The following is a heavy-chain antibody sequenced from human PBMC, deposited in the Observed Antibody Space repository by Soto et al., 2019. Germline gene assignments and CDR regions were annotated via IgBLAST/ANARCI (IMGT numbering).Heavy chain of an antibody. Sequence: SVKVSCKASGGSFSSYSISWVRQAPGQGLEWMGGIIPMSDTAKYAQKFQGRVTITADKSTTTAYMELSSLRSEDTAVYYCATILGGFFEFWVQGSPVTVSS. D-gene: IGHD3-3*01. V-gene: IGHV1-69*06. CDR2: IIPMSDTA. J-gene: IGHJ4*02. CDR3: ATILGGFFEF. CDR1: GGSFSSYS.